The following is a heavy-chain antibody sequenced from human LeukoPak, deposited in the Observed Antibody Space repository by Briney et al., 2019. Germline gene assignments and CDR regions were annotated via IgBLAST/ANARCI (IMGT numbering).Heavy chain of an antibody. D-gene: IGHD2-8*01. CDR1: GFTFSSYS. J-gene: IGHJ3*02. Sequence: GGSLRLSCAASGFTFSSYSMNWVRQAPGKGLEWVSSISSSSSYIYYADSVKGRFTISRDNAKNSLYLQMNSLRAEDTAVYYCARDQTQDIVLMVYANDAFDIWGQGTMVTVSS. V-gene: IGHV3-21*01. CDR3: ARDQTQDIVLMVYANDAFDI. CDR2: ISSSSSYI.